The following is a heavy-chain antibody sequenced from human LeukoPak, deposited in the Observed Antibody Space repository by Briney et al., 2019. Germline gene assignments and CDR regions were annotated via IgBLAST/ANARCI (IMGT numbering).Heavy chain of an antibody. Sequence: ASVKVSCKTSGYSFTDYYMRWVRQAPGQGLEWMGWINPNSGGTSSAQKFQGRVTMTRDTSITTVYMEVSWLTSDDTAIYYCARADRLDGGPYLIGPWGQGTLVTVSS. CDR2: INPNSGGT. CDR3: ARADRLDGGPYLIGP. J-gene: IGHJ5*02. V-gene: IGHV1-2*02. D-gene: IGHD2-21*01. CDR1: GYSFTDYY.